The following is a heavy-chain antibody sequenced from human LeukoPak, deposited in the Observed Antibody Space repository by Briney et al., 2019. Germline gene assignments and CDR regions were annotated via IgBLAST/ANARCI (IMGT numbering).Heavy chain of an antibody. D-gene: IGHD3-22*01. J-gene: IGHJ4*02. CDR2: RYYSGTT. V-gene: IGHV4-59*01. CDR3: ARSSSGYYFDY. Sequence: SETLSLTCNVSGASICSYYWSWIRQPPGRGLEWIGYRYYSGTTNYNPSLKSRVTISVDTSKNQFSLRVSSVTAADTAVYYCARSSSGYYFDYWGQGTLVTVSS. CDR1: GASICSYY.